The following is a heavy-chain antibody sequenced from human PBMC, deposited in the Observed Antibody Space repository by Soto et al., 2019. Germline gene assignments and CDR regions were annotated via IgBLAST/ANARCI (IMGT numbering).Heavy chain of an antibody. J-gene: IGHJ5*02. V-gene: IGHV3-23*01. Sequence: GGSLRLSCAASGFTFSSYAMSWVRQAPGKGLEWVSAISGSGGSTYYADSVKGRFTISRDNSKNTLYLQMNSLRAEDTAVYYCAKHSSSWKTGNWFDPWGQGTLVTVSS. CDR3: AKHSSSWKTGNWFDP. CDR1: GFTFSSYA. D-gene: IGHD6-13*01. CDR2: ISGSGGST.